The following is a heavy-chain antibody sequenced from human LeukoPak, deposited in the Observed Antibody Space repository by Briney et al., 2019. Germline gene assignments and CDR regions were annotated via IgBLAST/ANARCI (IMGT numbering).Heavy chain of an antibody. D-gene: IGHD4-17*01. J-gene: IGHJ4*02. CDR2: ISGSGDST. CDR3: AKEGNGDYYFDY. Sequence: PGGSLRLSCAASGFTFSSYAMSWVRQAPGKGVEWVSAISGSGDSTYYADAVKGRFTISRDNSKNTLYLQMNSLRAEDTAVYYCAKEGNGDYYFDYWGQGTLVTVSS. CDR1: GFTFSSYA. V-gene: IGHV3-23*01.